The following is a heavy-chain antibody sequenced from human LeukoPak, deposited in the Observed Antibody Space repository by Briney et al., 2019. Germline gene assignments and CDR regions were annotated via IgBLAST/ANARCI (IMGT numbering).Heavy chain of an antibody. CDR3: AKAGRIMITFGGVIDPPGY. J-gene: IGHJ4*02. Sequence: GGSLRLSCAASGFTFSSYAMHWVRQAPGKGLEGGAFIRYDGSNKYYADSVKGRFTISRDNSKNTLYLQMNSLRAEDTAVYYCAKAGRIMITFGGVIDPPGYWGQGTLVTVSS. CDR2: IRYDGSNK. D-gene: IGHD3-16*02. CDR1: GFTFSSYA. V-gene: IGHV3-30*02.